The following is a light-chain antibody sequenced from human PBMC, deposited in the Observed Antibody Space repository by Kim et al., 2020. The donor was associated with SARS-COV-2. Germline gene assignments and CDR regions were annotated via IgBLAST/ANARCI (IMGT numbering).Light chain of an antibody. CDR1: KLGEKY. CDR3: QAWDSSTGVV. CDR2: QDS. Sequence: VPPGQTASITCSGDKLGEKYACWYQQKPGQSPVLVIYQDSKRPSGIPERFSGSNSGNTATLTISGTQAMDEADYYCQAWDSSTGVVFGGGTKLTVL. V-gene: IGLV3-1*01. J-gene: IGLJ2*01.